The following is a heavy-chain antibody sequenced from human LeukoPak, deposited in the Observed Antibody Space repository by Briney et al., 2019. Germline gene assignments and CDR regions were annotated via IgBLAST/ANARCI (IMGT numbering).Heavy chain of an antibody. CDR1: GGSVSSGSYY. J-gene: IGHJ4*02. Sequence: KPSETLSLTCTVSGGSVSSGSYYWSWIRQPPGKGLEWIVYIYYSGSNNYNPSLKSRVTISVDTSKNPFSLKLRSVTAADAAVYYCARGLREYSGDDYYYDYWGQKTLVTVAS. D-gene: IGHD5-12*01. CDR2: IYYSGSN. V-gene: IGHV4-61*01. CDR3: ARGLREYSGDDYYYDY.